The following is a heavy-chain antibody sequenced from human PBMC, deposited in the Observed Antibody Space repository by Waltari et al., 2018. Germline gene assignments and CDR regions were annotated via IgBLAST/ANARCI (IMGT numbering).Heavy chain of an antibody. CDR2: IDDSGST. V-gene: IGHV4-38-2*01. CDR3: ATLPHIAAATVFDY. CDR1: GYSISSGYY. Sequence: QVQLQESGPGLVKPSETLSLTCAVSGYSISSGYYWGWIRQPPGKGLEWIGRIDDSGSTSNTPSHKSRVTISVDTAKNQFSLKLSSVTAADAAVYDCATLPHIAAATVFDYWGQGTLVTVSS. D-gene: IGHD6-13*01. J-gene: IGHJ4*02.